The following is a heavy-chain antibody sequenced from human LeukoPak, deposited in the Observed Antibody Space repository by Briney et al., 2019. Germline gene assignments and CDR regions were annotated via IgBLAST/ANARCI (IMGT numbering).Heavy chain of an antibody. CDR1: GYTFTGYY. Sequence: ASVKVSCKASGYTFTGYYMHWVRQAPGQGLEWMGRINPNSGGTNYAQKFQGRVTMTRDTSTSTASMELSRLTSDDTAVYYCARDLSSTPNWEFDYWGQGTLVTVSS. V-gene: IGHV1-2*06. J-gene: IGHJ4*02. CDR3: ARDLSSTPNWEFDY. D-gene: IGHD7-27*01. CDR2: INPNSGGT.